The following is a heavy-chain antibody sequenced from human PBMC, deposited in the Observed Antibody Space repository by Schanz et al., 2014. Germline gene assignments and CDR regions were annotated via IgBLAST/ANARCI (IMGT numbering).Heavy chain of an antibody. D-gene: IGHD6-13*01. CDR3: ASSGAGYSSSWDFDY. Sequence: QVQLVQSGAEVKKPGSSVKVSCKASGGTFSTYTISWVRQAPGQGLEWMGRIIPILGIANYAQKFQGRVTFTADKSTSTAYMELSSLKSEDTAVYYCASSGAGYSSSWDFDYWGQGTLXTVSS. CDR1: GGTFSTYT. J-gene: IGHJ4*02. CDR2: IIPILGIA. V-gene: IGHV1-69*02.